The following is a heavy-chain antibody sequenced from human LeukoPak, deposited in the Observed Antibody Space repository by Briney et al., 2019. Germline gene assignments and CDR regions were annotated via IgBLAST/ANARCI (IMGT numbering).Heavy chain of an antibody. V-gene: IGHV4-30-4*01. CDR3: ARDCSGGSCYGAFDI. D-gene: IGHD2-15*01. J-gene: IGHJ3*02. Sequence: SQTLSLTCTVSGASIRSGDYYWSWIRQPPGKGLEWIGYIYDSGSTYYNPSLKSRITISVDTSENRFSLELSSVAATDTAVYYCARDCSGGSCYGAFDIWGQGTMVTVSS. CDR2: IYDSGST. CDR1: GASIRSGDYY.